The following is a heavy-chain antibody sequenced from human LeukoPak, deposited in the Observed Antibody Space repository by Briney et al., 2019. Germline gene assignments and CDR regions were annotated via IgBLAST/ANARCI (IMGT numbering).Heavy chain of an antibody. CDR3: ARDGMESLGDDAFDI. V-gene: IGHV4-59*11. D-gene: IGHD1-1*01. CDR1: GGSISSHY. J-gene: IGHJ3*02. Sequence: SETLSLTCTVSGGSISSHYWSWIRQPPGKGLEWIGYIYNSGNTNYNPSLKSLVTISVDTSKNQFSLKLSSVTAADTAVYYCARDGMESLGDDAFDIWGQGTMVTVSS. CDR2: IYNSGNT.